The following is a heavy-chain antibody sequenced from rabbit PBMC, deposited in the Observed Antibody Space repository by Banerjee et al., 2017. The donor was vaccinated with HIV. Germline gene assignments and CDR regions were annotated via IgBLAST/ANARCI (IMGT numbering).Heavy chain of an antibody. J-gene: IGHJ4*01. CDR2: IYAGSSGST. CDR1: GIDFSHYG. Sequence: QEQVVEFGGGLVTLGGSLKLSCKASGIDFSHYGISWVRQAPGKGLELIACIYAGSSGSTYYASWAKGRFTISKTSSTTVTLQMTSLTAADTATCFCARMAFASGVGYLNLWGPGTLVTVS. CDR3: ARMAFASGVGYLNL. V-gene: IGHV1S45*01. D-gene: IGHD1-1*01.